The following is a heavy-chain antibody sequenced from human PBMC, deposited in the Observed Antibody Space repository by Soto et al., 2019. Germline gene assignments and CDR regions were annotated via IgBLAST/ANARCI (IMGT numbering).Heavy chain of an antibody. CDR1: GFTFSSYA. CDR2: ISGSGGST. V-gene: IGHV3-23*01. J-gene: IGHJ4*02. D-gene: IGHD6-13*01. Sequence: GGSLRLSCAASGFTFSSYAMSWVRQAPGKGLEWVSAISGSGGSTYYADSVKGRFTISRDNSKNTLYLQMNSLRAEDTAVYYCAKDRLGRIIAAAGTFDYWGQGTLVTVSS. CDR3: AKDRLGRIIAAAGTFDY.